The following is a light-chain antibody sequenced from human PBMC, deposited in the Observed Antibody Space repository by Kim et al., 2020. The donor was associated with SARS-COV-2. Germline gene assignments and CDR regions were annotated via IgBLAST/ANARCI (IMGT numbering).Light chain of an antibody. CDR1: SGGVGVDYR. V-gene: IGLV2-18*02. CDR3: CSYTSTPTRV. Sequence: GQTCTSPSTRSSGGVGVDYRVSWYQQPPGTAPKLMIYEVTNRPSGVPDRFSGCKSGNTSSLTISGLQAEDEADYYCCSYTSTPTRVFGGGTQLTVL. J-gene: IGLJ2*01. CDR2: EVT.